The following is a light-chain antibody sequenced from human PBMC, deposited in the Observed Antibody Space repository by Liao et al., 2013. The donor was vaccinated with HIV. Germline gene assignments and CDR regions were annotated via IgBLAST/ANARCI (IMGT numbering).Light chain of an antibody. CDR3: QTWDRTTXRL. V-gene: IGLV3-1*01. CDR1: YLGDKY. CDR2: QDN. Sequence: SSELTQPPSVSVSPGQTASITCSGNYLGDKYASWYQHKPGQAPVLVIFQDNKRPSGIPERFSGSNSGNTATLTISGAQAIDEADYYCQTWDRTTXRLFG. J-gene: IGLJ2*01.